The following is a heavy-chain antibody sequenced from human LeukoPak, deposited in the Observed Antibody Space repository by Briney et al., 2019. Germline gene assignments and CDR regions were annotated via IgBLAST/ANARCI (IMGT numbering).Heavy chain of an antibody. V-gene: IGHV3-7*01. CDR1: GFTFSSYW. CDR3: ARVPVVTAPEVYMDV. Sequence: PGGSLRLSCAASGFTFSSYWMSWVRQAPGKGLEWVASIKQDGSEKYYVDSVKGRFTISRDNAKNSLYLQMNSLRAEDTAVYYCARVPVVTAPEVYMDVWGKGTTVTVSS. D-gene: IGHD2-21*02. J-gene: IGHJ6*03. CDR2: IKQDGSEK.